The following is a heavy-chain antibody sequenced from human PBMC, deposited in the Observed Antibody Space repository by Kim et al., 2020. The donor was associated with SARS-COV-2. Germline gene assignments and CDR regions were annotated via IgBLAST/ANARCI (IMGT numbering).Heavy chain of an antibody. J-gene: IGHJ6*02. CDR3: ARDRSGSYSLHYYYYYGMDV. CDR1: GFTFSSYS. V-gene: IGHV3-21*01. CDR2: ISSSSSYI. D-gene: IGHD1-26*01. Sequence: GGSLRLSCAASGFTFSSYSMNWVRQAPGKGLEWVSSISSSSSYIYYADSVKGRFTISRDNAKNSLYLQMNSLRAEDTAVCYCARDRSGSYSLHYYYYYGMDVWGQGTTVTVSS.